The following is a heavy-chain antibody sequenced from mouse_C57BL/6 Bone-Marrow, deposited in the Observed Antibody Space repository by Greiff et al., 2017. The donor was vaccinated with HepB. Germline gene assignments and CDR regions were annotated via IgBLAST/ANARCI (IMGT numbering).Heavy chain of an antibody. CDR2: IYPGGGYT. CDR1: GYTFTNYW. J-gene: IGHJ4*01. CDR3: ARWGTTVGYYAMDY. Sequence: QVQLQQSGAELVRPGTSVKMSCKASGYTFTNYWIGWAKQRPGHGLEWIGDIYPGGGYTNYNEKFKGKATLTADKSSSTAYMQFSSLTSEDSAIYYGARWGTTVGYYAMDYWGQGTSVTVSS. D-gene: IGHD1-1*01. V-gene: IGHV1-63*01.